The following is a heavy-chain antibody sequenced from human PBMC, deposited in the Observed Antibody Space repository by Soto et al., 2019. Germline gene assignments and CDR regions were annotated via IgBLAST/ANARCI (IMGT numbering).Heavy chain of an antibody. CDR1: GGSFSGYY. J-gene: IGHJ4*02. Sequence: PSETLSLTCAVYGGSFSGYYWSWIRQPPGKGLEWIGEINHSGSTNYNPSLKSRVTMSVDTSKNQFSLKLSSVTAADTAVYYCARHHRMQLWIFDYWGQGTLVTVSS. D-gene: IGHD5-18*01. CDR3: ARHHRMQLWIFDY. V-gene: IGHV4-34*01. CDR2: INHSGST.